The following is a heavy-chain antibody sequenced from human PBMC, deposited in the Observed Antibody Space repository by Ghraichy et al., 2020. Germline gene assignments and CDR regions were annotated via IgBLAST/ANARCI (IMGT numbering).Heavy chain of an antibody. CDR2: IDHSGST. V-gene: IGHV4-34*01. Sequence: SQTLSRTCAVYGGSFSGYSWNWIRQPPGKGLEWIGEIDHSGSTNYNPSLKSRVTISVDTSKIQFSLKLSSVTAADTAVYYCARCDSRMADRWGQGTLVTVSS. J-gene: IGHJ5*02. CDR1: GGSFSGYS. CDR3: ARCDSRMADR. D-gene: IGHD5-24*01.